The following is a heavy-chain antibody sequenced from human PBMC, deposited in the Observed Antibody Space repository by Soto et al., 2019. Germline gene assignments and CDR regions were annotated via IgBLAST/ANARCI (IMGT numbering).Heavy chain of an antibody. CDR1: GFTFDDYT. D-gene: IGHD5-18*01. CDR3: AKDMGYSYGLLDY. Sequence: EVQLVESGGVVVQPGGSLRLSCAASGFTFDDYTMHWVRQAPGKGLEWVSSISWDGVSTYYAASVKGRCTISRDNSKNSLYLQMNSLRTEDTALHYCAKDMGYSYGLLDYWGQGTLVTVSS. J-gene: IGHJ4*02. V-gene: IGHV3-43*01. CDR2: ISWDGVST.